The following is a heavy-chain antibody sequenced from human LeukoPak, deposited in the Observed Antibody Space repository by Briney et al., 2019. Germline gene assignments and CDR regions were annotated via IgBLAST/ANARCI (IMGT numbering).Heavy chain of an antibody. CDR2: FDPEDGET. CDR3: AKGNDNWNYVSYFDY. CDR1: GYTLTELS. V-gene: IGHV1-24*01. D-gene: IGHD1-7*01. Sequence: GASVKVSCKVSGYTLTELSMHWVRQAPGKGLEWMGGFDPEDGETIYAQKFQGRVTMTEDTSTDTAYMELSSLRSEDTAVYYCAKGNDNWNYVSYFDYWGQGTLVTVSS. J-gene: IGHJ4*02.